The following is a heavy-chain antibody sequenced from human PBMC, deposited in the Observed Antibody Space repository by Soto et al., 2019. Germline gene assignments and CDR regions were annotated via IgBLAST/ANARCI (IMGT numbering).Heavy chain of an antibody. Sequence: SRVSETPRNGREGVACMDGTGSAKYYVDSVKGRFTISRDNAKNSLYLQMNSLRAEDTAVYYCARDNKLIVVVPAAPTYHYGMDVSGQGPTGTVSS. D-gene: IGHD2-2*01. CDR3: ARDNKLIVVVPAAPTYHYGMDV. CDR2: MDGTGSAK. J-gene: IGHJ6*02. V-gene: IGHV3-7*01.